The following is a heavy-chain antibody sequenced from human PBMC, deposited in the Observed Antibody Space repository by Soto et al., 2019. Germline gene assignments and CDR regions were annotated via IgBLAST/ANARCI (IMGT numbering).Heavy chain of an antibody. CDR1: GFTFSSYL. CDR2: IKQDGSEK. CDR3: ARSGRKGGYSSGWYGGSNY. Sequence: GGSLRRSCAASGFTFSSYLMSWVRQAPGKGLEWVANIKQDGSEKYYVDSVKGRFTISRDNAKNSLYLQMNSLRAEDTAVYYCARSGRKGGYSSGWYGGSNYWGQGTLVTVSS. D-gene: IGHD6-19*01. V-gene: IGHV3-7*01. J-gene: IGHJ4*02.